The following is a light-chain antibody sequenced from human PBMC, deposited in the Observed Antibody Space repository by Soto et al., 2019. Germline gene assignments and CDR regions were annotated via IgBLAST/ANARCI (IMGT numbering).Light chain of an antibody. V-gene: IGKV3-15*01. J-gene: IGKJ1*01. CDR1: QSVSSN. CDR2: GAS. CDR3: QQYNNWPLP. Sequence: IVITQSPSTLSVSPGERATLSCRASQSVSSNLAWYQQKPGQAPRLLIYGASTRATGIPARFSGSGSGTEFTLTISSLQSEDFAVYYCQQYNNWPLPFGQGTKVDIK.